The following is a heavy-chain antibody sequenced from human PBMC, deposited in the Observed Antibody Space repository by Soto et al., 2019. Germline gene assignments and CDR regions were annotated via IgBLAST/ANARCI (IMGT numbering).Heavy chain of an antibody. CDR3: ARSSGWYGVGGYYFDY. J-gene: IGHJ4*02. CDR1: GFTFSTFA. D-gene: IGHD6-19*01. Sequence: QVQLVESGGGVVQPGRSLRLSCAASGFTFSTFAMHWVRQAPGKGLEWVAVISNDGTNKYYADSVKGRFTIYRDNSKNTLYLQMNSLRAEDTAVFYCARSSGWYGVGGYYFDYWGQGTLVTVSS. V-gene: IGHV3-30-3*01. CDR2: ISNDGTNK.